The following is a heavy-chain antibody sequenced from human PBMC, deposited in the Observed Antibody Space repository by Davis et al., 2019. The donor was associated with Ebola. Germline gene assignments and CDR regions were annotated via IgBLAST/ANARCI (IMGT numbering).Heavy chain of an antibody. D-gene: IGHD3-9*01. J-gene: IGHJ4*02. CDR2: IIPIFGTA. CDR3: ARADGNILTDYWSY. CDR1: GGTFSSYA. V-gene: IGHV1-69*13. Sequence: SVKVSCKASGGTFSSYAISWVRQAPGQGLEWMGGIIPIFGTANYAQKFQGRVTITADESTSTAYMELSSLRSEDTAVYYCARADGNILTDYWSYWGQGTVVTVSS.